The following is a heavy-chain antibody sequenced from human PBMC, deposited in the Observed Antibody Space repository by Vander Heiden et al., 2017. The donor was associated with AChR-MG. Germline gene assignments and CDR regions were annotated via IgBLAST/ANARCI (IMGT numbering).Heavy chain of an antibody. Sequence: QVQLVESGGGVVQPGRSLRLSCAASGFTFSHYAMQWVRQAPGKGLEWVAIISYDGNNKYYADSVKGRFTISRDISKNTLYLQMDSLRADDTAVYYCTKGGKTQHRVLWGGASDVWGQGTLVTVSS. J-gene: IGHJ3*01. CDR2: ISYDGNNK. CDR3: TKGGKTQHRVLWGGASDV. D-gene: IGHD3-16*01. CDR1: GFTFSHYA. V-gene: IGHV3-30-3*01.